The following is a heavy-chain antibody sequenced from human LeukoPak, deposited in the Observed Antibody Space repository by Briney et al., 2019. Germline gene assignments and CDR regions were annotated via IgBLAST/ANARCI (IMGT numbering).Heavy chain of an antibody. D-gene: IGHD1-26*01. CDR2: INPNSGGT. Sequence: ASVKVSCKASGYTFTSYGISWVRQAPGQGLEWMGWINPNSGGTNYAQKFQGRVTMTRDTSISTAYMELSRLRSDDTAVYYCARDPSVVGATDLDYWGQGTLVTVSS. V-gene: IGHV1-2*02. CDR3: ARDPSVVGATDLDY. CDR1: GYTFTSYG. J-gene: IGHJ4*02.